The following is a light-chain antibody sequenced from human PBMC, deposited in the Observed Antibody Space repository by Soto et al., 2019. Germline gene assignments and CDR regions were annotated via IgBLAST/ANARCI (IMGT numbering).Light chain of an antibody. Sequence: QSVLTQPASVSGSPGQSITISCTGTSSDIGGNKYVSWYQQHPGKAPKLMLYEVTNRPSGVSNRFSGSKSGNTASLTISGLQAEDEADYYCSSYTSSSTWVFGGGTKLTVL. CDR2: EVT. CDR1: SSDIGGNKY. V-gene: IGLV2-14*01. J-gene: IGLJ3*02. CDR3: SSYTSSSTWV.